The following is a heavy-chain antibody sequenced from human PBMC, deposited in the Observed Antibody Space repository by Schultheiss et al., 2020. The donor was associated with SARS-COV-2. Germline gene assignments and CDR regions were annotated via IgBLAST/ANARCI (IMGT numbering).Heavy chain of an antibody. D-gene: IGHD2-21*01. CDR1: GFTFSSYG. CDR2: IDKSEIHT. CDR3: ARDLFTYCGGDCYPDY. V-gene: IGHV3-NL1*01. Sequence: GESLKISCAASGFTFSSYGMHWVRQAPGKGLEWLSTIDKSEIHTKDADSVRGRFTISRDNSKNTLYLQMNSLRAEDTAVCYCARDLFTYCGGDCYPDYWGQGTLVTGSS. J-gene: IGHJ4*02.